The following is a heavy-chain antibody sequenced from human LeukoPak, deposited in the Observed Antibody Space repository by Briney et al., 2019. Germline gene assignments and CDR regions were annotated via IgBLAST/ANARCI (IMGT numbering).Heavy chain of an antibody. J-gene: IGHJ5*02. Sequence: PSETLSLTCAVYGGSFSGYYWSWIRQPPGKGLEWIGEINHSGSTNYNPSLKSRVTISVDTSKNQFSLKLSSVTAADTAVYYCARVWYSGSPAWFDPWGQGTLVTVSS. V-gene: IGHV4-34*01. CDR3: ARVWYSGSPAWFDP. CDR2: INHSGST. D-gene: IGHD1-26*01. CDR1: GGSFSGYY.